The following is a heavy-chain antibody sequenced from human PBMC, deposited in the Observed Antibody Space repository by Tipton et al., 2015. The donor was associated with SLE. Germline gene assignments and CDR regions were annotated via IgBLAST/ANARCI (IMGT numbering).Heavy chain of an antibody. CDR2: IYYSGST. CDR1: GGSLSSHY. V-gene: IGHV4-59*11. J-gene: IGHJ3*02. D-gene: IGHD3-16*02. Sequence: TLSLTCPVSGGSLSSHYWSWSRQPPGKGLEWIGYIYYSGSTNYNPPLKRRVTLPVDTSKNQFSLKLASVTAADTAVYYCARGKGYDYILGSYRPPGAFDIWGQGTMVTVSS. CDR3: ARGKGYDYILGSYRPPGAFDI.